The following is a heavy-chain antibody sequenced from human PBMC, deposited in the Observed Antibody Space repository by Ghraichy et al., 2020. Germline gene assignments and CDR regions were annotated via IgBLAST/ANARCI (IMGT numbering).Heavy chain of an antibody. D-gene: IGHD6-25*01. CDR3: ARASWASGRDSWFDP. Sequence: SETLSLTCTVSGGAIRHYYWTWIRQSPGKGLEWIGNIYYTGNTNYHPSLKSRLTFSVDTSKNQISLKLKSVTAADTAVYYCARASWASGRDSWFDPWGQGTLVTVSS. CDR1: GGAIRHYY. J-gene: IGHJ5*02. CDR2: IYYTGNT. V-gene: IGHV4-59*12.